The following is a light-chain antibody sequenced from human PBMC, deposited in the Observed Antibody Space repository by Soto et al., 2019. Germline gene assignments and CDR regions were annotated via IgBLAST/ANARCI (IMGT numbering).Light chain of an antibody. CDR1: QSGSTK. CDR3: QQYNTCPPLT. Sequence: EVVMTQSPATLSVSAGETVTLSCSASQSGSTKLAWYQQKPGLAPRLLIFGASTRPTGIPARFSGSGSGTEFTLTNSSVQAEDFALYYCQQYNTCPPLTFGCGTKVEIK. J-gene: IGKJ4*01. CDR2: GAS. V-gene: IGKV3-15*01.